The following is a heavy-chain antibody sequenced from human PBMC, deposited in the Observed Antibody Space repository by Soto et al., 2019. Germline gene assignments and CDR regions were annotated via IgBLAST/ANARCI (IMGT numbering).Heavy chain of an antibody. J-gene: IGHJ5*02. CDR1: GGSINRIDYC. V-gene: IGHV4-39*07. D-gene: IGHD1-1*01. CDR3: VRESTTSGPNWFDT. CDR2: IYHSGST. Sequence: SETLSLTCTVSGGSINRIDYCWGWIRQAPEKGLEWIGTIYHSGSTYYNPSLKSRVTISVDRSENQFSLKLASVTAADTAVYYCVRESTTSGPNWFDTWGPGILVTVSS.